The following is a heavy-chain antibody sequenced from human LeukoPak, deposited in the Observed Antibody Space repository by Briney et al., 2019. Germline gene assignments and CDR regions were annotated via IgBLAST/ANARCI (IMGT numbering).Heavy chain of an antibody. CDR2: ISPYNGNT. CDR3: ARKLYDSSRYGQTYYFDY. V-gene: IGHV1-18*01. CDR1: GYTFTSYG. Sequence: GASVKVSCTASGYTFTSYGISWVRQAPGQGLEWMGWISPYNGNTNYAQKLQGRVTMTTDTSTSTAYKDLRSLRSDDTAVYYCARKLYDSSRYGQTYYFDYWGQGTLVTVSS. D-gene: IGHD3-22*01. J-gene: IGHJ4*02.